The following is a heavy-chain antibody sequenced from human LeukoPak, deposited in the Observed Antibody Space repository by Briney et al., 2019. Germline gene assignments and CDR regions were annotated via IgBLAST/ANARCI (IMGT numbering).Heavy chain of an antibody. J-gene: IGHJ5*02. D-gene: IGHD1-26*01. CDR1: GYSISSGYY. CDR2: IYHSGST. V-gene: IGHV4-38-2*02. CDR3: ARSPEDSGSYYFPQNWFDP. Sequence: SETLSLTCTVSGYSISSGYYWGWIRQPPGKGLEWIGSIYHSGSTYYNPSLKSRVTISVDTSKNQFSLKLSSVTAADTAVYYCARSPEDSGSYYFPQNWFDPWGQGTLVTVSS.